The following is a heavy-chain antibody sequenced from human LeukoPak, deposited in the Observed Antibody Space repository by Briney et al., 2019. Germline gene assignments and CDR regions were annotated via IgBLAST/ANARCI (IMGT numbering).Heavy chain of an antibody. CDR2: ISGSGGGT. D-gene: IGHD3-22*01. Sequence: GGSLRLACAASGFTFSSFAMSWVRQAPGKGLEWVSAISGSGGGTYYADSVKGRFTISRDNAKNSLYLQMNSLRAEDTAVYYCARDLYRIVVVPHYFDYWGQGTLVTVSS. J-gene: IGHJ4*02. V-gene: IGHV3-23*01. CDR3: ARDLYRIVVVPHYFDY. CDR1: GFTFSSFA.